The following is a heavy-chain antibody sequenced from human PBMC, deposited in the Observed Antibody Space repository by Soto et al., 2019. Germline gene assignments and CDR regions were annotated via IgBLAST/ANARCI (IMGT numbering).Heavy chain of an antibody. V-gene: IGHV2-5*02. CDR1: GFSLSTNVVG. J-gene: IGHJ4*02. Sequence: QITLKDSGPTLVKPTQTLTLTCTFSGFSLSTNVVGVGWIRQAPGKALEWLAVIYWDDDKRYSPSLKNRLTIANDTSNNQVVLTMTNMDPVDTGSYFCAHRSNANYFDSWGQGTLVTVSS. CDR2: IYWDDDK. CDR3: AHRSNANYFDS.